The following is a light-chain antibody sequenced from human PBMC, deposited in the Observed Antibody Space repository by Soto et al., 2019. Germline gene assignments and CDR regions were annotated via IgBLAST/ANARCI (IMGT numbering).Light chain of an antibody. CDR1: SSDVGSYNL. V-gene: IGLV2-23*01. CDR3: CSFEGSSPYV. CDR2: EGS. Sequence: QSALTQPASVSGSPGQSITISCTGTSSDVGSYNLVSWYQQHPGKAPKLMIYEGSKRPSGVSNRFSASKSGNTASLTISGIQAEDEADYYFCSFEGSSPYVFGAGTKVTVL. J-gene: IGLJ1*01.